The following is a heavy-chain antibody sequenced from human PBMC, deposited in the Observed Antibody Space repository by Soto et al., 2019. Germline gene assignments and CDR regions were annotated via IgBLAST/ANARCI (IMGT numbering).Heavy chain of an antibody. J-gene: IGHJ4*02. V-gene: IGHV3-48*03. CDR3: ARGDGYCSGGSCYPDY. Sequence: EVQLVESGGGLVQPGGSLRLSCAASGFTFSSYEMNWVRQAPGKGLEWVSYISSSGSTIYYADSVKGRFTISRDNAKNALYLQMNSLRAEDTAVYYCARGDGYCSGGSCYPDYWGQGTLVTVSS. D-gene: IGHD2-15*01. CDR1: GFTFSSYE. CDR2: ISSSGSTI.